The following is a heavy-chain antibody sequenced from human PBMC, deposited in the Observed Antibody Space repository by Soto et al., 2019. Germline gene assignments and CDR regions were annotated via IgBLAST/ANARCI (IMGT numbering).Heavy chain of an antibody. D-gene: IGHD6-6*01. Sequence: GGSLRLSCAASGFTFSDYYMSWIRQAPGKGLEWVSYISSSGSTIYYADSVKGRFTISRDNAKNSLYLQMNSLRAEDTAVYYCARDLGLYSSSSEAFDIWGQGTMVTVSS. CDR3: ARDLGLYSSSSEAFDI. CDR1: GFTFSDYY. CDR2: ISSSGSTI. J-gene: IGHJ3*02. V-gene: IGHV3-11*01.